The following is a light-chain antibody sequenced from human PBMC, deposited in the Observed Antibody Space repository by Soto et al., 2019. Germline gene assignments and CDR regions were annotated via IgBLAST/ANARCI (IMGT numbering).Light chain of an antibody. CDR2: GAS. Sequence: EIVFAQSPGTLSLSPGERATLSCRGSQSVSSSYLAWYQQKPGQAPRLLIYGASTRATGIPARFSGSGSGTEFTLTISSLQSEDFAVYYCQQYNNWPLTFGAGTKVDIK. CDR3: QQYNNWPLT. J-gene: IGKJ4*01. V-gene: IGKV3-15*01. CDR1: QSVSSSY.